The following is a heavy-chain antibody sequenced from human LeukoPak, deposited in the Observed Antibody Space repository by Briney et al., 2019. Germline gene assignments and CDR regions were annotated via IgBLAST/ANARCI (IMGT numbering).Heavy chain of an antibody. CDR2: IYTSGST. Sequence: PSETLSLTCTVSGGSISSGSYYWSWIRQPAGKGLERIGRIYTSGSTNYNPSLKSRVTISVDTSKNQFSLKLSSVTAADTAVYYCARVPFMGYYYYMDVWGKGTTVTVSS. J-gene: IGHJ6*03. V-gene: IGHV4-61*02. D-gene: IGHD1-26*01. CDR1: GGSISSGSYY. CDR3: ARVPFMGYYYYMDV.